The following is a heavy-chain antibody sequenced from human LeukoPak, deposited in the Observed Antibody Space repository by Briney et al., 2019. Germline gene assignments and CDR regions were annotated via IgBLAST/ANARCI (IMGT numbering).Heavy chain of an antibody. J-gene: IGHJ4*02. Sequence: GGSLRLSCAASGFTFSSYAMHWVRQAPGKGLEWVAVISYDGSNKYYADPVKGRFTISRDNSKNTLYLQMNSLRAQDTAVYYCARDGSYYYDSSGPFDYWGQGTLVTVSS. V-gene: IGHV3-30-3*01. CDR2: ISYDGSNK. CDR1: GFTFSSYA. D-gene: IGHD3-22*01. CDR3: ARDGSYYYDSSGPFDY.